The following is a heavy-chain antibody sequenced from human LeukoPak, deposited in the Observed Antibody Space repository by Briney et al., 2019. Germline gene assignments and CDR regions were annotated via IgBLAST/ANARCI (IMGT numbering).Heavy chain of an antibody. J-gene: IGHJ4*02. CDR2: ISGSGGST. D-gene: IGHD1-26*01. CDR1: GFTFSSYA. Sequence: GGSPRLSCAASGFTFSSYAMSWVRQAPGKGLEWVSAISGSGGSTYYADSVKGRFTISRDNSKNTLYLQMNSLRAEDTAVYYCAKEGIPLIGVGATNFDYWGQGTLVTVSS. V-gene: IGHV3-23*01. CDR3: AKEGIPLIGVGATNFDY.